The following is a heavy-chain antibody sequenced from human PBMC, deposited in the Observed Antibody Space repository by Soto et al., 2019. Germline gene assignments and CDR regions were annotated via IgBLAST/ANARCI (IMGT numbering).Heavy chain of an antibody. Sequence: SETLSLTCTVSGGSISSYYSSWIRQPPGKGLEWIGYIYYTGSTNYNPSLKSRVTISVDTSKNHFSLKLTSVTAADTAVYYCARERGYSGYFDYWGQGTLVTVSS. V-gene: IGHV4-59*01. CDR2: IYYTGST. CDR1: GGSISSYY. CDR3: ARERGYSGYFDY. J-gene: IGHJ4*02. D-gene: IGHD5-12*01.